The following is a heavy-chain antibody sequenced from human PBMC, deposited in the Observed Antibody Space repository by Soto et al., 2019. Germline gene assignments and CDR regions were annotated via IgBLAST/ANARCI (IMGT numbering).Heavy chain of an antibody. V-gene: IGHV4-31*03. CDR3: ASSITIFGVVIAALDY. CDR1: GGSISSGGYY. Sequence: SETLPLTCTVSGGSISSGGYYWSWIRQHPGKGLEWIGYIYYSGSTYYNPSLKSRVTISVDTSKNQFSLKLSSVTAADTAVYYCASSITIFGVVIAALDYWGQGTLVTVSS. D-gene: IGHD3-3*01. CDR2: IYYSGST. J-gene: IGHJ4*02.